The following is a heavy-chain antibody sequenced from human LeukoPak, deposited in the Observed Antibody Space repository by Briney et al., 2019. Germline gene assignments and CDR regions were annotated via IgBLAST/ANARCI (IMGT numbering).Heavy chain of an antibody. Sequence: GGSLRLSCAAPGFTFSIYAMRGFRQAPGKALEGDSNISGSGANTYYADSVRGLFTISRDNSKNTLYLHMNSLRAEDTAVYYCAKERAGYTNPYYFDYWGQGTLVTVSS. D-gene: IGHD3-16*02. CDR1: GFTFSIYA. V-gene: IGHV3-23*01. J-gene: IGHJ4*02. CDR2: ISGSGANT. CDR3: AKERAGYTNPYYFDY.